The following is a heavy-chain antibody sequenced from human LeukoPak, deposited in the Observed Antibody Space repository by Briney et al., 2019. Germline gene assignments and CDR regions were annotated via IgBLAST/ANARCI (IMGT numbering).Heavy chain of an antibody. J-gene: IGHJ4*02. CDR3: ARDEEGGGYYDSTGYYAADY. CDR1: GYTFTSYG. Sequence: ASVKVSCKASGYTFTSYGIGWVRQAPGQGLEWMGWISAYNGNTNYAQKRQGRVTMTTDTSTNTAYMELRSLRSDDTAVYYCARDEEGGGYYDSTGYYAADYWGQGTLVTLSS. D-gene: IGHD3-22*01. CDR2: ISAYNGNT. V-gene: IGHV1-18*01.